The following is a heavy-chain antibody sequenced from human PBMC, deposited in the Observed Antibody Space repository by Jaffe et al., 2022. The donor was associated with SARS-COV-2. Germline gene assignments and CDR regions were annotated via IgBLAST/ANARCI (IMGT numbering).Heavy chain of an antibody. CDR3: ARGGACAGDCDYFDF. CDR2: IIPILRVA. V-gene: IGHV1-69*02. J-gene: IGHJ4*02. Sequence: QVQLVQSGAEVKKPGSSVKVSCKASGDTFSTYTFSWVRQAPGQGLEWMGRIIPILRVANYAQKFEGRVTITADKSTSTVYMELSSLRSEDTAVYYCARGGACAGDCDYFDFWGQGTLVTVSS. CDR1: GDTFSTYT. D-gene: IGHD2-21*02.